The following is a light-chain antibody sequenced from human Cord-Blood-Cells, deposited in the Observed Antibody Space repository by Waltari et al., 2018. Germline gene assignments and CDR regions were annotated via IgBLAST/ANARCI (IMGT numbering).Light chain of an antibody. V-gene: IGKV3-11*01. CDR3: QQRSNWPYT. J-gene: IGKJ2*01. CDR2: DAS. Sequence: EIVLPQSPATLSLSPGERATLSCRASQSFSSYLAWYQQKPGQAPRLLIYDASNRATGIPARFSGSGSGTDFTLTISSLEPEDFAVYYCQQRSNWPYTFGQGTKLEIK. CDR1: QSFSSY.